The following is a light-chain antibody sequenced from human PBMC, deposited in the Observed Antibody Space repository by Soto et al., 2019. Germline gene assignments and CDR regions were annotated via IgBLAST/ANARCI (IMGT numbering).Light chain of an antibody. V-gene: IGKV3-20*01. CDR1: QSVSSSY. CDR2: GAS. CDR3: QQYGSSLIT. J-gene: IGKJ5*01. Sequence: EIVLTQSPCTLSLSPGERATLSCRASQSVSSSYLAWYQQKPGQAPRLLMYGASSRATGIPDRFSGSGSGTDFTLTISRLEPEDFAMYYCQQYGSSLITFGQGTRLEIK.